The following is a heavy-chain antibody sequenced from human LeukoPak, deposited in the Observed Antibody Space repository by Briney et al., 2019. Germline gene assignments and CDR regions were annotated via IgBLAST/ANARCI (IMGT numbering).Heavy chain of an antibody. CDR1: GGSIGSYY. CDR2: IYYSGST. J-gene: IGHJ4*02. V-gene: IGHV4-59*01. Sequence: SETLSLTCTVSGGSIGSYYWSWIRQPPGKGLEWIGYIYYSGSTNYNPSLKSRVTISVDTSKNQFSLKLSSVTAADTAVYYCARVGPPDYYFDYWGQGTLVTVSS. CDR3: ARVGPPDYYFDY. D-gene: IGHD2-21*01.